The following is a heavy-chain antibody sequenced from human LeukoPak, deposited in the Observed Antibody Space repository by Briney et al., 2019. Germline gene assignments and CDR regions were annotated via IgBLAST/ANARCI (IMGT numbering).Heavy chain of an antibody. CDR1: GFTFSSYE. J-gene: IGHJ4*02. V-gene: IGHV3-48*03. CDR3: ARIYSSGSRYYFDY. Sequence: GGSLRLSCAASGFTFSSYEMNWVRQAPGKGLVWVSYISSSGSTLYYADSVKGRFTISRDNAKNSLYLQMNSLRAEDTALYYCARIYSSGSRYYFDYWGQGTLVTVSS. D-gene: IGHD6-19*01. CDR2: ISSSGSTL.